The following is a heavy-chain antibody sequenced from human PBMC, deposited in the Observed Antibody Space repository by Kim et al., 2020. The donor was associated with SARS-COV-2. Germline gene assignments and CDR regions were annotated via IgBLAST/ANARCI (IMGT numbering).Heavy chain of an antibody. V-gene: IGHV3-33*01. CDR3: ARDTRDYYGMDV. Sequence: YYANSRKGRFTISRDNSKNTLYLQMNSLRAEDTAVYYCARDTRDYYGMDVWGQGTTVTVSS. J-gene: IGHJ6*02.